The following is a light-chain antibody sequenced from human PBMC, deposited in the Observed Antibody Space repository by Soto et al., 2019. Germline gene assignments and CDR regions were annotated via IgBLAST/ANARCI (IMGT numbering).Light chain of an antibody. CDR1: QSVSNY. CDR2: DVF. J-gene: IGKJ1*01. V-gene: IGKV3-20*01. Sequence: IVLTQSPGTLSLSPGERATLSCRASQSVSNYLAWYQQKPGQAPRLLIYDVFNRATGIPARFSGSGSGTDFTLTISRLEPEDFAVYYCQQYGSSPPPFGQGTKVDIK. CDR3: QQYGSSPPP.